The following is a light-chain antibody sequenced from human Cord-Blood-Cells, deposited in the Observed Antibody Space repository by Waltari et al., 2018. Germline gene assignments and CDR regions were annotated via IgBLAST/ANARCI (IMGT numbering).Light chain of an antibody. J-gene: IGLJ2*01. Sequence: QSALTQPASVSGSPGQSLTISCPGTSSDVGGYTYVSWYQQHPGKAPKLMIYDVSNRPSGVSNRFSGSKSGNTASLTISGLQAEDEADYYCSSYTSSSTLVVFGGGTKLTVL. V-gene: IGLV2-14*01. CDR1: SSDVGGYTY. CDR3: SSYTSSSTLVV. CDR2: DVS.